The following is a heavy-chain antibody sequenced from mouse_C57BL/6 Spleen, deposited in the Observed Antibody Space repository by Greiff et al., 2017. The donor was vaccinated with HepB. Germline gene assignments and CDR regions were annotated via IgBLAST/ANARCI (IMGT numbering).Heavy chain of an antibody. CDR3: ARDDGYYRYFDV. J-gene: IGHJ1*03. V-gene: IGHV5-16*02. D-gene: IGHD2-3*01. CDR1: GFTFSDYY. CDR2: INYDGSST. Sequence: EVQRVESEGGLVQPGSSMKLSCTASGFTFSDYYMAWVRQVPEKGLEWVANINYDGSSTYYLDSLKSRFIISRDNAKNILYLQMSSLKSEDTAMYYCARDDGYYRYFDVWGTGTTVTVSS.